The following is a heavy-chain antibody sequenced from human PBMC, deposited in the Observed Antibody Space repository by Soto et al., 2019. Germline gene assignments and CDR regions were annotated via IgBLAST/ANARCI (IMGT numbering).Heavy chain of an antibody. D-gene: IGHD2-15*01. CDR2: IHAGDGNT. CDR3: ARPIAYCSAGSCPRDYYDYDLDV. J-gene: IGHJ6*02. Sequence: QVQLVQSGAEVKKPGASVKVSCKASGYTLTEYAMHWVRQAPRQRLEWMGGIHAGDGNTKYAQKFQDRVTITRDTTASIPDMEPTSLRYEDTAVYYCARPIAYCSAGSCPRDYYDYDLDVWGRGTTVTVSS. CDR1: GYTLTEYA. V-gene: IGHV1-3*01.